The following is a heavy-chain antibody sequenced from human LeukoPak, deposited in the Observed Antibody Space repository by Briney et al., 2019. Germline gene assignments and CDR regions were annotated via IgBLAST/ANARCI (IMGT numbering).Heavy chain of an antibody. CDR2: INPSGGST. Sequence: ASVKASCKASGFTFTNYNMHWVRQAPGQGLEWMGIINPSGGSTNYAQNFQARVTMTRDTPTSTVYMELSSLRSEDTAVYYCARVRDGYNDAYDIWGQGTMVTVPS. J-gene: IGHJ3*02. CDR1: GFTFTNYN. D-gene: IGHD5-24*01. V-gene: IGHV1-46*01. CDR3: ARVRDGYNDAYDI.